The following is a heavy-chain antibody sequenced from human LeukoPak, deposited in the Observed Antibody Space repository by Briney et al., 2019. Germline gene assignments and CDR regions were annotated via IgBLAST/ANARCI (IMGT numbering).Heavy chain of an antibody. CDR1: GFTFSDST. Sequence: GGSLRLSCAASGFTFSDSTMQWVRQASGKGLEWVGRIRSKANSYATAYSASVKGRFTISRDNSKNTLYLQMSSLRAEDTAVYYCVKAGCSSTTCYGNCWGQGTLVTVSS. CDR2: IRSKANSYAT. V-gene: IGHV3-73*01. J-gene: IGHJ4*02. CDR3: VKAGCSSTTCYGNC. D-gene: IGHD2-2*01.